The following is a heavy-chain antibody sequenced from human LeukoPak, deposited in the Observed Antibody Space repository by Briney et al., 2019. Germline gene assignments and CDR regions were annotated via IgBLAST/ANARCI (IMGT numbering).Heavy chain of an antibody. V-gene: IGHV3-9*03. J-gene: IGHJ4*02. CDR1: GFTFDDYA. Sequence: PGRSLRLSCAASGFTFDDYAMHWVRQAPGKGLEWVSGISWNSGSIGYADSVKGRFTISRDNAKNSLYLQMNSLRAEDMALYYCAKAKIGQLELNYFDYWGQGTLVTVSS. CDR3: AKAKIGQLELNYFDY. CDR2: ISWNSGSI. D-gene: IGHD1-1*01.